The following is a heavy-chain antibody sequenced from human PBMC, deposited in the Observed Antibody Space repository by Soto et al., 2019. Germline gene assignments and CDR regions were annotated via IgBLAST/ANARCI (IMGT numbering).Heavy chain of an antibody. Sequence: QVQLQQWGAGLLKPSETLSLTCAVYGGSFSGYYWSWIRQPPGKGLEWIGEINHSGSTNYNPSLKSRVTISVDTSKNQFSLKLSSVTAADTAVYYCARLQLTTVTTYFDYWGQGTLVTVSS. D-gene: IGHD4-17*01. CDR3: ARLQLTTVTTYFDY. V-gene: IGHV4-34*01. CDR2: INHSGST. J-gene: IGHJ4*02. CDR1: GGSFSGYY.